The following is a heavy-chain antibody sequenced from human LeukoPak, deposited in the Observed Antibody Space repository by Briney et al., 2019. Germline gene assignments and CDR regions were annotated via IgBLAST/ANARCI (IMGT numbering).Heavy chain of an antibody. CDR2: INHNGNVN. Sequence: GGSLRLSCAASGFTFSSYWMNWARQAPGKGLEWVASINHNGNVNYYVDSVKGRFTISRDNAKNSLYLQMSNLRAEDTAVYFCAREMNDYGDHYFDYWGQGTLVTVSS. D-gene: IGHD4-17*01. CDR3: AREMNDYGDHYFDY. J-gene: IGHJ4*02. CDR1: GFTFSSYW. V-gene: IGHV3-7*03.